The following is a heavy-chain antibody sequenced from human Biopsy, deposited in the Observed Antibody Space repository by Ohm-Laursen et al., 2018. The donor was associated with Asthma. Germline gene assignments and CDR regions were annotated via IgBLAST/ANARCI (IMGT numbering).Heavy chain of an antibody. D-gene: IGHD2-8*01. CDR2: IPQGGAT. J-gene: IGHJ6*02. CDR1: RGSFRGYV. V-gene: IGHV4-34*01. CDR3: ASGPQWSGLDV. Sequence: GTLSFTCVYRGSFRGYVWTWIRQPPGKGLEWIGEIPQGGATTFNPSLKSRVTISIDPSKSQLFPRLTSMPAADTAVYYCASGPQWSGLDVWGQGTTVTVSS.